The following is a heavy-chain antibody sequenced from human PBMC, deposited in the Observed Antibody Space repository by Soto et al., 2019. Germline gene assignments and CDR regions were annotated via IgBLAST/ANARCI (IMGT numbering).Heavy chain of an antibody. CDR1: GYTFTSYG. CDR3: ARDQDSSGWYGTPPFDY. J-gene: IGHJ4*02. CDR2: ISAYNGNT. Sequence: ASVKVSCKASGYTFTSYGISWVRQAPGQGLEWMGWISAYNGNTNYAQKLQGRVTMTTDTSTSTAYMELRSLRSDDTAVYYCARDQDSSGWYGTPPFDYWGQGTLVTSPQ. D-gene: IGHD6-19*01. V-gene: IGHV1-18*01.